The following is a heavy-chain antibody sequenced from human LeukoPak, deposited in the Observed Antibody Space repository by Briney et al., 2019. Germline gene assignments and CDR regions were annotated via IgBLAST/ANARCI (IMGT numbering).Heavy chain of an antibody. CDR1: GFTFSSYE. CDR2: IKQDGSEK. V-gene: IGHV3-7*03. Sequence: PGGSLRLSCAASGFTFSSYEMNWVRQAPGKGLEWVANIKQDGSEKYYVDSVKGRCTISRDNSKNTLYLQMNSLRVEDTAVYYCARGLFLSGYLDAFDIWGQGTVVTVSS. D-gene: IGHD3-22*01. J-gene: IGHJ3*02. CDR3: ARGLFLSGYLDAFDI.